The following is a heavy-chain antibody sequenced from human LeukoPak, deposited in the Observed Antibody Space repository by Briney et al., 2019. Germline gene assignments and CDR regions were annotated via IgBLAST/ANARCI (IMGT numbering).Heavy chain of an antibody. V-gene: IGHV3-30-3*01. CDR1: GFTFSSYA. D-gene: IGHD3-3*01. J-gene: IGHJ6*02. Sequence: GGSLRLSCAASGFTFSSYAMHWVRQAPGKGLEWVAVISYEGSNKYYADSVKGRFTISRDNSKNTLYLQMNSLRAEDTAVYYCAREAYDFWSGYDYYYYGMDVWGQGTTVTVSS. CDR2: ISYEGSNK. CDR3: AREAYDFWSGYDYYYYGMDV.